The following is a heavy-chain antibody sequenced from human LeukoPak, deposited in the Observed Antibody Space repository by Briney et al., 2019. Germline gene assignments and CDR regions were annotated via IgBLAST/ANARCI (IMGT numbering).Heavy chain of an antibody. J-gene: IGHJ4*02. D-gene: IGHD4-17*01. V-gene: IGHV3-23*01. CDR2: ISGSGGHT. CDR1: GFTFSNYA. Sequence: PGGSLRLSCAASGFTFSNYAMSWVRRAPGKGLEWVSGISGSGGHTFYADSVKGRFTISRDNSKNTLYLQMSSLRAEDTAVYYCAKDQTYGHPLLSAGDYWGQGTLVTVSS. CDR3: AKDQTYGHPLLSAGDY.